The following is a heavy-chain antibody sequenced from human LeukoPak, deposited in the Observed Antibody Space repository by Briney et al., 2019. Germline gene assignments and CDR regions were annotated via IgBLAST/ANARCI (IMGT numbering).Heavy chain of an antibody. J-gene: IGHJ4*02. Sequence: SETLSLTCTVSGGSISSSSYYWGWIRQPPGKGLEWIGSIYYSGSTYYNPSLKSRVTISVDTSKNQFSLKLSSVTAADTAVYYCARLLDAYFDYWGQGTLVTVSS. CDR1: GGSISSSSYY. CDR3: ARLLDAYFDY. D-gene: IGHD1-1*01. V-gene: IGHV4-39*01. CDR2: IYYSGST.